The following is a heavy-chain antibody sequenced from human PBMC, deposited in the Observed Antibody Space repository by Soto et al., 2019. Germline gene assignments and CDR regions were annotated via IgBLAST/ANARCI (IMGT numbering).Heavy chain of an antibody. J-gene: IGHJ6*02. V-gene: IGHV1-69*13. D-gene: IGHD6-13*01. Sequence: SVKVSCKASGGTFSSYAISWVRQAPGQGLEWMGGIIPIFGTANYAQKFQGRVTITADESTSTAYMELSSLRSEDTAVYYCATYSSSWLIADYYYAGMDVWSQGTTVTVSS. CDR3: ATYSSSWLIADYYYAGMDV. CDR2: IIPIFGTA. CDR1: GGTFSSYA.